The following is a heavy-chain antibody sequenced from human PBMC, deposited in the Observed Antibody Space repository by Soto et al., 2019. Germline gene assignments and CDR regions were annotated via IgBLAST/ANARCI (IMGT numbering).Heavy chain of an antibody. CDR3: ARGRDCGGDCPNWFDP. J-gene: IGHJ5*02. D-gene: IGHD2-21*02. CDR1: GFTVSSNY. CDR2: IYSGGST. Sequence: EVQLVESGGGLVQTGGSLRLSCAASGFTVSSNYMSWVRQAPGKGLEWVSVIYSGGSTYYADSVKGRFTISRHNSKNTLYLQMNSLRAEDTAVYYCARGRDCGGDCPNWFDPWGQGTMVTVSS. V-gene: IGHV3-53*04.